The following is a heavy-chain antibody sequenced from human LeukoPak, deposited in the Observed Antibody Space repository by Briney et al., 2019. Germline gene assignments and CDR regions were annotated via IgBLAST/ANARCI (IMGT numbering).Heavy chain of an antibody. CDR1: GFTFSTYA. J-gene: IGHJ6*02. V-gene: IGHV3-23*01. CDR3: ATHSGSYAYYYGMDV. CDR2: ISVNGGTT. D-gene: IGHD3-10*01. Sequence: GGSLRLSCAASGFTFSTYAMSWVRQAPGKGLEWVSAISVNGGTTYYADSVKGRFTISRDDSKNTLYLQMNSLRAEDTAVYYCATHSGSYAYYYGMDVWGQGTTVTVSS.